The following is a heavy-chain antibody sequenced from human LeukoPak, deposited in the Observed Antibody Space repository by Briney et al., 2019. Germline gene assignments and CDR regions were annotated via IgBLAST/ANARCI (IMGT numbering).Heavy chain of an antibody. D-gene: IGHD3-22*01. J-gene: IGHJ4*02. Sequence: SGTLSLTCTVSGGSINNYYWSWIRQPVGKGLEWIGLIYSSGSTSYNPSLKSRVTMSVDTSKKQFSLRLSSVTAADTAVYYCARTPIYYFDNSGYYNWGQGTLVTVSS. CDR1: GGSINNYY. V-gene: IGHV4-4*07. CDR3: ARTPIYYFDNSGYYN. CDR2: IYSSGST.